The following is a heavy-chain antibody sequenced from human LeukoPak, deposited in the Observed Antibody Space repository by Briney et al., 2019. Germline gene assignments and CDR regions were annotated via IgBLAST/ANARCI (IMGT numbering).Heavy chain of an antibody. D-gene: IGHD2-21*02. CDR3: ARARTYCGGDCLAQPDDAFDI. Sequence: AASVKVSCKASGGTFSSYAISWVRQTPGQGLEWVGRIIPILGIANYTQKFQGRVTITADKSTSTAYMELSSLRPEDTAVYYCARARTYCGGDCLAQPDDAFDIWGQGTMVTVSS. V-gene: IGHV1-69*04. CDR1: GGTFSSYA. CDR2: IIPILGIA. J-gene: IGHJ3*02.